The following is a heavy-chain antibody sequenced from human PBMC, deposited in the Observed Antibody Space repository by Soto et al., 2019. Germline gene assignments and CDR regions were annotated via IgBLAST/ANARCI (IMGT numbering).Heavy chain of an antibody. V-gene: IGHV1-18*01. D-gene: IGHD3-16*01. CDR3: ARAWGANGDDAFDI. J-gene: IGHJ3*02. Sequence: QVQLVQSGAEVKKPGASVKVSCKASGYTFTSYGISWVRQAPGQGLEWMGWISAYNGNTNYAQKHQCRVTMTTDTSTSTAYMELRRLRSDDTAVYYCARAWGANGDDAFDIWGQGPMVTVSS. CDR2: ISAYNGNT. CDR1: GYTFTSYG.